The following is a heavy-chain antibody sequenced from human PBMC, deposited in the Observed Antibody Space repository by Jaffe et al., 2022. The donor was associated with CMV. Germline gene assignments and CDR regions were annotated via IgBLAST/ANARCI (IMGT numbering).Heavy chain of an antibody. Sequence: EVQLVESGGGFMLPGGSLRLSCAASGYTFSTFAMSWVRQAPGKGLEWVSGIGGESGNTYYADSVRGRFTISRDKSKSTLYLQMNSLRDDDTAIYYCARDVGSSSWGYDYWGRGTLVTVSA. V-gene: IGHV3-23*04. D-gene: IGHD2-2*01. CDR1: GYTFSTFA. CDR3: ARDVGSSSWGYDY. J-gene: IGHJ4*01. CDR2: IGGESGNT.